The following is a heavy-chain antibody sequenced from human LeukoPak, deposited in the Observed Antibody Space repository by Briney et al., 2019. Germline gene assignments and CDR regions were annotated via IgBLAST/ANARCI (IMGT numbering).Heavy chain of an antibody. CDR3: ARSDAVREYYDFWSGDFDY. V-gene: IGHV4-39*01. D-gene: IGHD3-3*01. CDR1: GGSISSSSYY. Sequence: SETLSLTCTVSGGSISSSSYYWGWIRQPPGKGLEWIGGIYYSGSTYYNPSLKSRVTISVDTSKNQFSLKLSSVTAADTAVYYCARSDAVREYYDFWSGDFDYWGQGTLVTVSS. J-gene: IGHJ4*02. CDR2: IYYSGST.